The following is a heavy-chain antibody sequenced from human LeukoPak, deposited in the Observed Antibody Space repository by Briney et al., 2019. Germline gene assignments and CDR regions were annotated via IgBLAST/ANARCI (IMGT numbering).Heavy chain of an antibody. V-gene: IGHV4-59*08. D-gene: IGHD3-10*01. J-gene: IGHJ1*01. CDR3: ARQAGYFRY. CDR1: GGSISSDY. CDR2: IYYSGST. Sequence: PSETLSLTCTVSGGSISSDYWSWIRQPPGKGLEWIGHIYYSGSTNYNPSLKSRVTISVDTSKNQFSLKLNSVTAADTAMYYCARQAGYFRYWGQGTLVAVSS.